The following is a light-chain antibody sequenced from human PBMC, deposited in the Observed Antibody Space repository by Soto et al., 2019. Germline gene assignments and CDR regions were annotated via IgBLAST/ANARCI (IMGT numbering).Light chain of an antibody. J-gene: IGKJ5*01. Sequence: EIVLTQSPGTVSLSPLEIATLSFMASQSIPNSYVAWYQQRPGQAPRLLLYGAYNRATGIPDRFSGSGSGTDFTLTISRLEPEDFAVYYCQQYGNSPITFGQGTRLEIK. V-gene: IGKV3-20*01. CDR2: GAY. CDR3: QQYGNSPIT. CDR1: QSIPNSY.